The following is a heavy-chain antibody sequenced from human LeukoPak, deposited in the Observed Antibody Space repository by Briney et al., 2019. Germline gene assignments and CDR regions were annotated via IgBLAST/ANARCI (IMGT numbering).Heavy chain of an antibody. CDR3: ARDVTYYYDSSGGGFDC. CDR2: IYSDGTT. J-gene: IGHJ4*02. Sequence: RSLRLSCAASGFTVSNNYMSWVRQAPGKGLEWVSLIYSDGTTYYADSVKGRFTISRDNSKNTLYLQMNSLRAEDTAVYYCARDVTYYYDSSGGGFDCWGQGTLVTVSS. CDR1: GFTVSNNY. V-gene: IGHV3-53*01. D-gene: IGHD3-22*01.